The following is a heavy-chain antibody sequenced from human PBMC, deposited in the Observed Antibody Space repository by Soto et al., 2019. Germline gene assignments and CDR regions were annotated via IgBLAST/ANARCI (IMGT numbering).Heavy chain of an antibody. J-gene: IGHJ4*02. CDR3: ARGAGTLGY. CDR2: IYSSGSP. Sequence: QVQLQESGPGLVKPSETLSLTCTVSGGSISSYYWSWIRQPPGKGLEWLRYIYSSGSPYYNPSLKSQVTMPGDTSRRQFSLKLSSVAAADTGMYSCARGAGTLGYWGQGTLVTVSS. D-gene: IGHD6-19*01. CDR1: GGSISSYY. V-gene: IGHV4-59*01.